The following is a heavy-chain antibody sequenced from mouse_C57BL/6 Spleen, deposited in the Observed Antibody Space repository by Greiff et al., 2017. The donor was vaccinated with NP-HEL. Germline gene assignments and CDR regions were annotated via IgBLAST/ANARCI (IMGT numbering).Heavy chain of an antibody. Sequence: QVQLKESGAELAKPGASVKLSCKASGYTFTNYWLHWVKQRPGQGLEWIGYINPSRGYTKYNPKFTDKATLTADKSSSTAYMQLSSLTYDDSAVYYCARGDYGRDYWGQGTTLTVSS. J-gene: IGHJ2*01. D-gene: IGHD1-1*01. CDR1: GYTFTNYW. V-gene: IGHV1-7*01. CDR2: INPSRGYT. CDR3: ARGDYGRDY.